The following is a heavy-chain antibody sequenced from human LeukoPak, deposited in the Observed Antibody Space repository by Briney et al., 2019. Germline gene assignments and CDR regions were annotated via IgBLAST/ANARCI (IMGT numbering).Heavy chain of an antibody. Sequence: SETLSLTCTVSGGSIRSGGYYWSWIRQPPGKGLEWIGYIYHSGSTYYNPSLMSRVTISVDRSESQFSLKLTSVTAADTAFYYCARVAAGYYYMDVWGKGTTVTVSS. V-gene: IGHV4-30-2*01. J-gene: IGHJ6*03. CDR1: GGSIRSGGYY. D-gene: IGHD6-13*01. CDR2: IYHSGST. CDR3: ARVAAGYYYMDV.